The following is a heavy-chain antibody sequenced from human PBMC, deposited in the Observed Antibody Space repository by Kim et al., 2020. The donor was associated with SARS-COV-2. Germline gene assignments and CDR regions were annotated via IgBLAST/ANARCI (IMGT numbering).Heavy chain of an antibody. CDR3: ARGTIFGVDRSKRTRSERISGYYYGMDV. CDR2: INAGNGNT. D-gene: IGHD3-3*01. V-gene: IGHV1-3*01. CDR1: GYTFTSYA. Sequence: ASVKVSCKASGYTFTSYAMHWVRQAPGQRLEWMGWINAGNGNTKYSQKFQGRVTITRDTSASTAYMELSSLRSEDTAVYYCARGTIFGVDRSKRTRSERISGYYYGMDVWGQGTTVTVSS. J-gene: IGHJ6*02.